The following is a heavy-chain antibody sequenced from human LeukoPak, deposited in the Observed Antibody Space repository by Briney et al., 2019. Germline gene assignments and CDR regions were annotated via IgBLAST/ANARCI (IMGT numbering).Heavy chain of an antibody. CDR3: ARDRGHSGLVDY. Sequence: ASVRVSCKASGGTFSSYAISWVRQAPGQGLEWMGGIIPIFGTANYAQKFQGRVTVTADESTSTAYMALSRLRSEDTAVYYCARDRGHSGLVDYWGQGTLVTVSS. CDR1: GGTFSSYA. D-gene: IGHD3-10*01. CDR2: IIPIFGTA. J-gene: IGHJ4*02. V-gene: IGHV1-69*13.